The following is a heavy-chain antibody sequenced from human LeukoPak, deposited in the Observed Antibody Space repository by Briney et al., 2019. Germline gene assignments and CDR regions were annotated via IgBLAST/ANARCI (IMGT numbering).Heavy chain of an antibody. CDR2: IYHSGTT. V-gene: IGHV4-38-2*01. Sequence: PSETLSLTCAVSGYSLSSGYYWGWFRRPPGKGPEWIGCIYHSGTTYYNPSLKSRVTISVDTSKNQFSLMISSVTAADTAVYYCARQGGSNSPYYYYYMDVWDKGTTVTVSS. CDR3: ARQGGSNSPYYYYYMDV. D-gene: IGHD6-13*01. CDR1: GYSLSSGYY. J-gene: IGHJ6*03.